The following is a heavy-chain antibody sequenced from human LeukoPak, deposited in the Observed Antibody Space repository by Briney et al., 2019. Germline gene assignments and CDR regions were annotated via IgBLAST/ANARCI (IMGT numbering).Heavy chain of an antibody. D-gene: IGHD6-13*01. J-gene: IGHJ4*02. CDR1: GFTFNTYA. CDR2: ISGSGGST. CDR3: AKAGYSSSWFRLPFDY. V-gene: IGHV3-23*01. Sequence: GGSLRLSCAASGFTFNTYAMSWVRQAPGKGLEWVSGISGSGGSTYYADSVKGRFTISRDNSKNTLYLQLNSLGAEDTAVYYCAKAGYSSSWFRLPFDYWGQGTLVTVSS.